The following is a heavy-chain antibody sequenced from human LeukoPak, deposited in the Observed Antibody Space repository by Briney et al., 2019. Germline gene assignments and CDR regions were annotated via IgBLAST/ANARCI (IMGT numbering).Heavy chain of an antibody. CDR2: IRSKANSYAT. V-gene: IGHV3-73*01. J-gene: IGHJ2*01. CDR1: GFTFSGSA. D-gene: IGHD1-26*01. CDR3: AKSIVGAAGDYHWCFDL. Sequence: GGSLRLSCAASGFTFSGSAMHWVRQASGKGLEWVGRIRSKANSYATAYAASVKGRFTISRDDSKNTAYLQMNSLKTEDTAVYYCAKSIVGAAGDYHWCFDLWGRGTLVTVSS.